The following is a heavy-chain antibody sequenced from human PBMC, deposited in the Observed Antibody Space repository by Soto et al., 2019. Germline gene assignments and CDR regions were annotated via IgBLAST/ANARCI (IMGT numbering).Heavy chain of an antibody. Sequence: SETLSLTCAVYGGSFSGYYWSWIRQPPGKGLEWIGEINHSGSTNYNPSLKSRFTISVDTSKNQFSLKLSSVTAADTAVYYCARGGQVVRGVIDYWGQGTLVTVSS. CDR2: INHSGST. D-gene: IGHD3-10*01. CDR1: GGSFSGYY. CDR3: ARGGQVVRGVIDY. J-gene: IGHJ4*02. V-gene: IGHV4-34*01.